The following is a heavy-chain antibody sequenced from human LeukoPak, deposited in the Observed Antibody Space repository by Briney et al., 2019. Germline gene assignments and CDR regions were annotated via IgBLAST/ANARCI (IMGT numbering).Heavy chain of an antibody. J-gene: IGHJ4*02. CDR3: AREVRGWIQLWLFDY. D-gene: IGHD5-18*01. V-gene: IGHV3-53*01. CDR2: LYSGGAA. Sequence: GGSLRLSCAVSGFSVRDNYLNWVRQTPGGGLECVSVLYSGGAAYYADSVKGRFTISRDTSKNTLSLQMNSLRVEDTALYYCAREVRGWIQLWLFDYWGQGTLVTVSS. CDR1: GFSVRDNY.